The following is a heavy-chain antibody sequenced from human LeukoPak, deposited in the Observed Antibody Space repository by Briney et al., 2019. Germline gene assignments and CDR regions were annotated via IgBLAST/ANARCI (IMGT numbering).Heavy chain of an antibody. J-gene: IGHJ5*02. CDR3: ARASLYRSGWYGGWFDP. D-gene: IGHD6-19*01. Sequence: SQTLSLTCAISGDSVSSNSAAWNWIRQSPSRGLEWLGRTYYRSKWYNDYAVSVKSRITINPDTSKNQFSLQLNSVTPEDTAVYYCARASLYRSGWYGGWFDPWGQGTLVTVSS. CDR2: TYYRSKWYN. V-gene: IGHV6-1*01. CDR1: GDSVSSNSAA.